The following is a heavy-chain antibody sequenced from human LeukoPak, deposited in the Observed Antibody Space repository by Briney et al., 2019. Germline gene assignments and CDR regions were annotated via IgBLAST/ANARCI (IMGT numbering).Heavy chain of an antibody. CDR3: ARQGGGWFDP. V-gene: IGHV4-59*08. CDR2: VLYSGST. Sequence: SETLSLTCTVSGGSISPYYWSWIRQPPGKGLEWVGEVLYSGSTNYNPSLKSRVTISVDTSKNQFSLKLSSVTAADTAVYYCARQGGGWFDPWGQGTLVTVSS. J-gene: IGHJ5*02. D-gene: IGHD3-16*01. CDR1: GGSISPYY.